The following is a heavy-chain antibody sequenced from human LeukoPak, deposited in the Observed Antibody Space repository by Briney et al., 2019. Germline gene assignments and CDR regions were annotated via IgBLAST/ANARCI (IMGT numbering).Heavy chain of an antibody. CDR1: GGTFSSYA. J-gene: IGHJ4*02. CDR2: IMTIFGTP. V-gene: IGHV1-69*13. CDR3: ARGEVPPHYFDY. Sequence: SVKVSCKASGGTFSSYAVSWVGQAPGHGLEWMGGIMTIFGTPNYAQKFQGRVTITADESTSTAYMELSSLRYEDTAVYYCARGEVPPHYFDYWGQETLVTVSS.